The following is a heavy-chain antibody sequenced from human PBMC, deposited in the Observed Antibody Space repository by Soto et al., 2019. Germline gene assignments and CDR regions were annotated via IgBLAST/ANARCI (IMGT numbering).Heavy chain of an antibody. CDR1: GFSFSSYA. V-gene: IGHV3-23*01. Sequence: EVQLLESGGGLAQPGGSLILSCAASGFSFSSYAMSWVRQSPVKGLEWVSGIGGSGVNTYYADSVNGRFTISRDNSKNTLTLQMNSLRTEDTAVYYCARGFGKSSSWYWFDPWGQGTLVTVSS. CDR2: IGGSGVNT. D-gene: IGHD2-2*01. J-gene: IGHJ5*02. CDR3: ARGFGKSSSWYWFDP.